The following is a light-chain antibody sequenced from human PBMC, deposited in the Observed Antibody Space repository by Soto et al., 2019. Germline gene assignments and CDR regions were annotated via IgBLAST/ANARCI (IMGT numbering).Light chain of an antibody. V-gene: IGLV2-14*01. CDR3: QAWDSSTGV. CDR2: DVS. J-gene: IGLJ1*01. CDR1: SSDVGGYNY. Sequence: QSALTQPASVSGSPGQSITISCTGTSSDVGGYNYVSWYQQHPGKAPKLMIYDVSNRPTGVSNRFSGSKSGNTASLTISGLQAMDEADYYCQAWDSSTGVFGTGTKVTVL.